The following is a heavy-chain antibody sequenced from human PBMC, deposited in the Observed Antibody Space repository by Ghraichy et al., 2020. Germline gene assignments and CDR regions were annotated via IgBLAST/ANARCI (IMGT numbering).Heavy chain of an antibody. V-gene: IGHV3-23*01. D-gene: IGHD1-26*01. Sequence: GGSLRLSCAASGFTFSSYAMSWVRQAPGKGLEWVSAISGSGGSTYYADSVKGRFTISRDNSKNTLYLQMNSLRAEDTAVYYCAKPLRWYSGSYSLELSDYWGQGTLVTVSS. CDR1: GFTFSSYA. CDR3: AKPLRWYSGSYSLELSDY. J-gene: IGHJ4*02. CDR2: ISGSGGST.